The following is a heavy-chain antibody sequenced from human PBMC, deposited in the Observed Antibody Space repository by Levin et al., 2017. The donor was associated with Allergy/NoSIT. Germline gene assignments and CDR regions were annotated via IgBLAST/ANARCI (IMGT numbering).Heavy chain of an antibody. V-gene: IGHV3-23*01. J-gene: IGHJ4*02. CDR3: AKGVQYYYDSSGYYHYYFDY. D-gene: IGHD3-22*01. Sequence: GGSLRLSCAASGFTFSSYAMSWVRQAPGKGLEWVSAISGSGGSTYYADSVKGRFTISRDNSKNTLYLQMNSLRAEDTAVYYCAKGVQYYYDSSGYYHYYFDYWGQGTLVTVSS. CDR1: GFTFSSYA. CDR2: ISGSGGST.